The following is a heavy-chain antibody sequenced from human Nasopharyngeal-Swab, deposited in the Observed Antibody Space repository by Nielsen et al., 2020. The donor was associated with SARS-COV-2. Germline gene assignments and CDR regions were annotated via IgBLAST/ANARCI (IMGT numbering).Heavy chain of an antibody. V-gene: IGHV1-24*01. D-gene: IGHD6-19*01. Sequence: ASVKDSCKVSGYTLTELSMHWVRQAPGKRLEWMGGFDPEDGETIYAQKFQGRVTMTEDTSTDTAYMELSSLRSEDTAVYYCATFPAVYSSGWYPFDYWGQGTLVTVSS. CDR3: ATFPAVYSSGWYPFDY. CDR2: FDPEDGET. CDR1: GYTLTELS. J-gene: IGHJ4*02.